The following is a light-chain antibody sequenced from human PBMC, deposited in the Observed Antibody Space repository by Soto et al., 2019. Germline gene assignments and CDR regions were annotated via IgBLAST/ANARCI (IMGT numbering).Light chain of an antibody. CDR2: HNN. Sequence: QAVVTQPPSVSGAPGQRVTISCTGSSSNIGADFDVHWYQHLPGTAPKLLISHNNNRPSGAPDRFSGSKSGTSASLAITGLQADDEAVYYCQSRDSSLSSSWVFGGGTKLTVL. CDR3: QSRDSSLSSSWV. V-gene: IGLV1-40*01. CDR1: SSNIGADFD. J-gene: IGLJ3*02.